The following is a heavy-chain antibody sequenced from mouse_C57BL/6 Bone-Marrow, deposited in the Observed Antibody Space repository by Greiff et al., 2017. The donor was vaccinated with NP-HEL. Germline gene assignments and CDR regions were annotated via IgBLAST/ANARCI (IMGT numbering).Heavy chain of an antibody. V-gene: IGHV2-5*01. CDR1: GFSLTSYG. D-gene: IGHD1-1*01. CDR3: AKKGYGSSPYYFDY. J-gene: IGHJ2*01. Sequence: QVQLKESGPGLVQPSQSLSITCTVSGFSLTSYGVHWVRQSPGKGLEWLGVIWRGGSTDYNAAFMSRLSITKDNSKSQVFFKMNSLQADDTAIYYCAKKGYGSSPYYFDYWGQGTTLTVSS. CDR2: IWRGGST.